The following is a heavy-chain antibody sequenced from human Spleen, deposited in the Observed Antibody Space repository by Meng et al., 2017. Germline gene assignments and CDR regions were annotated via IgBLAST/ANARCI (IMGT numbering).Heavy chain of an antibody. J-gene: IGHJ6*01. CDR1: GGTFSSYT. CDR3: ATTSTGTAAAGTLRDV. V-gene: IGHV1-69*02. Sequence: SVKVSCKASGGTFSSYTISWVRQAPGQGLEWMGRIIPILGIANYAQKFQGRVTITADKSTSTAYMELSSLTSEDTAVYYCATTSTGTAAAGTLRDVLGQGTTVT. D-gene: IGHD6-13*01. CDR2: IIPILGIA.